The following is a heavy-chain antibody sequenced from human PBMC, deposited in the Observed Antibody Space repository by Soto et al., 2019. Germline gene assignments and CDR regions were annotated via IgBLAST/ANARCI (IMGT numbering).Heavy chain of an antibody. V-gene: IGHV3-66*01. CDR1: RFTVISNC. J-gene: IGHJ5*02. CDR2: IHSGGST. D-gene: IGHD2-2*01. CDR3: ARVGDMELVTSSRWGWFDP. Sequence: EAQLVESGGGLVQPGGSLRLSCAVSRFTVISNCRSWVRQAPGKGLEWVSLIHSGGSTDYADSVKDRFTISRDTSKNTLYLQINSLRVEATALYYCARVGDMELVTSSRWGWFDPWGQGTLVTVSS.